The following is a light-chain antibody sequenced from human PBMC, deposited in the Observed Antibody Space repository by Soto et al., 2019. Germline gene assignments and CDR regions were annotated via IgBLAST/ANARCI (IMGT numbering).Light chain of an antibody. CDR3: QSYDATNQV. CDR2: EDN. V-gene: IGLV6-57*01. CDR1: SGSIASNY. J-gene: IGLJ3*02. Sequence: NFMLTQPHAVSESPGKTVIISCTRSSGSIASNYVQWYQQRPGSSPTTVIYEDNQRPSGVPDRFSGSIDSSSNSASLTISGLDHEDEADYYCQSYDATNQVFGGGTKVTVL.